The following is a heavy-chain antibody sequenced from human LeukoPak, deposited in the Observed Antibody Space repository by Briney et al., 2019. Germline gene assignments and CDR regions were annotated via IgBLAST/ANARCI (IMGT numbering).Heavy chain of an antibody. D-gene: IGHD2-15*01. J-gene: IGHJ4*02. V-gene: IGHV2-70*17. CDR3: ARMTPDSPSLDY. Sequence: RKCGPALVKPTQPLTLTCTFAGVSLGSLEMCVTWMRQTQGKAQEWLARIDWDDDKFYSPSLRTRLTISKDTPKNQVVLRMTNMDPMDTGTYSCARMTPDSPSLDYWGQGALSTVSS. CDR1: GVSLGSLEMC. CDR2: IDWDDDK.